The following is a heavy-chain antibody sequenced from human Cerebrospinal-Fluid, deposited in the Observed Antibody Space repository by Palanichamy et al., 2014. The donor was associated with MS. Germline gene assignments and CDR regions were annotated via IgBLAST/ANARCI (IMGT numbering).Heavy chain of an antibody. CDR1: GGSFSSGDYY. CDR3: ARDANYGDLGESYLDY. D-gene: IGHD4-17*01. J-gene: IGHJ4*02. V-gene: IGHV4-30-4*01. Sequence: QVQLQESGPGLVKPSQTLSLTCTVSGGSFSSGDYYWTWLRQPPGKGLEWIGNIFYSGTTRCNPSLESRTIISADRSRNQFSLKVGSMTAADTAVYYCARDANYGDLGESYLDYWGRGTLVTVSS. CDR2: IFYSGTT.